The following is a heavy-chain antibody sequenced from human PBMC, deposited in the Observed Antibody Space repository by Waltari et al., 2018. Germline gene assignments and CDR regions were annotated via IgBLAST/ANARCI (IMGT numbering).Heavy chain of an antibody. Sequence: QLQLQESGPGLVKPSETLSLTCTVSGGSISSSSYYWGWIRQPPGKGLEWIGSIYYSGSTYYNPSLKSRVTISVDTSKNKFSLKLSSVTAADTAAYYCASVPTLGYGDFYYYGMDVWGQGTTVTVSS. D-gene: IGHD4-17*01. CDR1: GGSISSSSYY. CDR2: IYYSGST. V-gene: IGHV4-39*07. J-gene: IGHJ6*02. CDR3: ASVPTLGYGDFYYYGMDV.